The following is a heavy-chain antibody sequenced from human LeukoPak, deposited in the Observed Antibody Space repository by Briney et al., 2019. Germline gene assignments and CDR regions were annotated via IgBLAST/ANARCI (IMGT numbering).Heavy chain of an antibody. V-gene: IGHV3-21*01. J-gene: IGHJ6*02. CDR3: ARKGGYFYYGMDV. D-gene: IGHD6-25*01. CDR2: ISSSSSYI. Sequence: GGSLRLSCAASGFTFSSYSMTWVRQAPGKGLEWVSSISSSSSYIYYADSVKGRFTISRDNAKNSLYLQMNSLRAEDTAVYYCARKGGYFYYGMDVWGQGTTVTVSS. CDR1: GFTFSSYS.